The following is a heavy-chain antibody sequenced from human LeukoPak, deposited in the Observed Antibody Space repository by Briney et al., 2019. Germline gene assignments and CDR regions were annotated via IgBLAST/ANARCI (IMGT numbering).Heavy chain of an antibody. CDR1: GFTFSSYA. CDR2: ISYDGSNK. J-gene: IGHJ4*02. V-gene: IGHV3-30*01. CDR3: AREGIVVVPAAGGFDY. D-gene: IGHD2-2*01. Sequence: GRSLRLSCAASGFTFSSYAMHWVRQAPGKGLEGGAVISYDGSNKYYADSVKGRFTISRDNSKNTLYLQMNSLRAEDTAVYYCAREGIVVVPAAGGFDYWGQGTLVTVSS.